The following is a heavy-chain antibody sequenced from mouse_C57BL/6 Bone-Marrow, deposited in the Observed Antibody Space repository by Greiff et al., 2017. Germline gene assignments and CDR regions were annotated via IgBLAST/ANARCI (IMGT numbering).Heavy chain of an antibody. CDR3: ASITTVVATNY. Sequence: QVQLQQSGPELVKPGASVKISCKASGYAFSSSWMNWVKQRPGKGFEWIGRIYPGDGDTNYNGKFKGKATLTADKSSSTAYMQLSSLTSEDSAVYFCASITTVVATNYWGQGTTLTVSS. D-gene: IGHD1-1*01. CDR1: GYAFSSSW. V-gene: IGHV1-82*01. CDR2: IYPGDGDT. J-gene: IGHJ2*01.